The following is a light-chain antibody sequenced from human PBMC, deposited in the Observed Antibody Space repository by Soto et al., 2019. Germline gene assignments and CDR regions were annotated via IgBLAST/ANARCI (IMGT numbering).Light chain of an antibody. Sequence: QSMLTQPPSASGTPGQRVTISCSGSSSNIGSNTVNWYQQLPGTAPKLLIYNDYQRPSGFPDRFSGSKSGTSVSLAISGLQSEDEADYYCAAWDDSLNGHVFGTGTKLTVL. J-gene: IGLJ1*01. CDR1: SSNIGSNT. CDR2: NDY. V-gene: IGLV1-44*01. CDR3: AAWDDSLNGHV.